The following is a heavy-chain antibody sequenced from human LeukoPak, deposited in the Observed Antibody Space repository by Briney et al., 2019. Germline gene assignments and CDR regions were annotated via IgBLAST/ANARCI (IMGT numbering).Heavy chain of an antibody. D-gene: IGHD3-10*02. V-gene: IGHV3-30*18. Sequence: QPGRSLRLSCAASGFTFSSYGMHWVRQAPGKGLEWVAVISYDGSNKYYADSVKGRFTISRDNSKNTLYLRMNSLRAEDTAVYYCAKDYYVRTERPQIDYWGQGTLVTVSS. J-gene: IGHJ4*02. CDR3: AKDYYVRTERPQIDY. CDR2: ISYDGSNK. CDR1: GFTFSSYG.